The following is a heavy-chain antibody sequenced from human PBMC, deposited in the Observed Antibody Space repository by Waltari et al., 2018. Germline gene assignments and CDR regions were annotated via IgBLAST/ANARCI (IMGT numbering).Heavy chain of an antibody. CDR3: ASGGKNLPTRSGAFDI. J-gene: IGHJ3*02. D-gene: IGHD3-10*01. V-gene: IGHV4-34*01. CDR2: INHSGST. CDR1: GGYFSGYY. Sequence: QVQLQQWGAGLLKPSETLSLTCAVYGGYFSGYYWSWIRQPPGKGLEWLGEINHSGSTNYNPSLKSRVTISVDTSKNQFSLKLSSVTAADTAVYYCASGGKNLPTRSGAFDIWGQGTMVTVSS.